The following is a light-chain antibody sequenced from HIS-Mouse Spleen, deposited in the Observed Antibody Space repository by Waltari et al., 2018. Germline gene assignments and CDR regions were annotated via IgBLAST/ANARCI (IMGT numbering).Light chain of an antibody. V-gene: IGLV2-23*01. CDR1: SSDVGSYNL. CDR2: EGS. J-gene: IGLJ2*01. Sequence: QSALTQPASVSGSPGQSITISCTGTSSDVGSYNLVSWYQQHPGKAPQLMIYEGSKRPSGVSTLFSGSKSGNTASLTISGLQAEDEADYYCCSYAGSSTVVFGGGTKLTVL. CDR3: CSYAGSSTVV.